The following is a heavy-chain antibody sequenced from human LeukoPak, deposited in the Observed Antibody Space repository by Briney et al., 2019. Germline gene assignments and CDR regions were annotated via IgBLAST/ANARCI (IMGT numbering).Heavy chain of an antibody. D-gene: IGHD6-13*01. CDR2: IWHDGSIK. V-gene: IGHV3-33*03. J-gene: IGHJ4*02. Sequence: GGSPRLSCAASGFTFSSYGMHWVRQTPGKGLDWVAVIWHDGSIKYYADSVRGRFTISRDNSMNTVYLQMNSLRVEDTAVYYCAKVRQFTAATGTGLDYWGQGTLVTVSS. CDR1: GFTFSSYG. CDR3: AKVRQFTAATGTGLDY.